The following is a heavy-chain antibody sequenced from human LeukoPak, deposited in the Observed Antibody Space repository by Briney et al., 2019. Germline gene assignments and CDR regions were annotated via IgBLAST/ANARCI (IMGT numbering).Heavy chain of an antibody. J-gene: IGHJ4*02. CDR3: ARDSVQTYYGSGSNFDY. CDR1: GYTFTSYY. Sequence: ASVKVSCKASGYTFTSYYMHWVRQAPGQGLEWMGIINPSGGSTSYAQKFQGRVTMTRGTSTSTVYMELSSLRSEDTAVYYCARDSVQTYYGSGSNFDYWGQGTLVTVSS. D-gene: IGHD3-10*01. V-gene: IGHV1-46*01. CDR2: INPSGGST.